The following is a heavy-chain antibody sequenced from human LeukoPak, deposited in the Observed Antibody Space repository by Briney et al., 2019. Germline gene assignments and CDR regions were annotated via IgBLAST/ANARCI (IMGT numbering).Heavy chain of an antibody. V-gene: IGHV3-23*01. J-gene: IGHJ4*02. CDR3: VKEYSSSSGVGGFDY. D-gene: IGHD6-6*01. Sequence: PGGSLRLSCAASGFTFSSYAMSWVRQAPGKGLEWVSAISGSGGSTYYADSVKGRFTISRDNSKNTLYLQMNSLRAEGTAVYYCVKEYSSSSGVGGFDYWGQGTLVTVSS. CDR1: GFTFSSYA. CDR2: ISGSGGST.